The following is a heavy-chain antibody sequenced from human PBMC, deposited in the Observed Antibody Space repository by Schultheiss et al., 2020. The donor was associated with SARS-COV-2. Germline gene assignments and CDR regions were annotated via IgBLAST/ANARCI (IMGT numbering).Heavy chain of an antibody. CDR1: GYSFTNYW. J-gene: IGHJ4*02. Sequence: GESLKISCKGSGYSFTNYWIAWVRQMPGKGLEWMGIIYPRDSETRYSPSFQGQVTISADTSISTAYLQWSSLKASDSAMYYCARPPLYSRSSTFFDYWGQGTLVTVSS. CDR3: ARPPLYSRSSTFFDY. CDR2: IYPRDSET. V-gene: IGHV5-51*01. D-gene: IGHD6-13*01.